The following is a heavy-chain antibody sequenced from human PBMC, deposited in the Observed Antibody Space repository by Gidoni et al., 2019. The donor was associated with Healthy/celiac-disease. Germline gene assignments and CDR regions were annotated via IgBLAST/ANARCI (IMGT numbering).Heavy chain of an antibody. J-gene: IGHJ3*02. D-gene: IGHD3-10*01. CDR3: VKDRVYGSGSYYNGFDAFDI. CDR2: ISSNGGST. V-gene: IGHV3-64D*06. Sequence: EVKLVVSGGGLVQPGGSMRLCCSASGFPFMTFPIPWVRQAPGKGLEYVSAISSNGGSTYYADSVKGRFTITRDNSKNTLYLQMSSLRAEDTAVYYCVKDRVYGSGSYYNGFDAFDIWGQGTMVTVSS. CDR1: GFPFMTFP.